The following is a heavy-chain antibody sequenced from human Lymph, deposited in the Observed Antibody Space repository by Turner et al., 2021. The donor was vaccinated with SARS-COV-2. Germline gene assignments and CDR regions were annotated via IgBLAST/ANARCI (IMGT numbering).Heavy chain of an antibody. D-gene: IGHD3-3*01. CDR1: GFTFNSYG. J-gene: IGHJ4*02. CDR3: AKGGGSGYLNFDY. Sequence: QVQLVESGGGVVQPGRSLRLSCAASGFTFNSYGMHWVRQAPGKGLEWVAVISYDGSNKYYADSVKGRFTISRDNTKNTLYLQMNSLRVEDPAVYYCAKGGGSGYLNFDYWGQGTLVTVSS. CDR2: ISYDGSNK. V-gene: IGHV3-30*18.